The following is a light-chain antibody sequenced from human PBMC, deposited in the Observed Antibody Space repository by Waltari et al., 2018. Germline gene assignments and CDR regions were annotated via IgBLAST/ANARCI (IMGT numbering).Light chain of an antibody. J-gene: IGLJ3*02. CDR3: ASYRDTGTPWV. CDR1: SSDVGGYNY. V-gene: IGLV2-14*01. CDR2: NVS. Sequence: QSALTQPASVSGSPGQSIAISCTGTSSDVGGYNYVSWYQQHPGKAPKLMISNVSKRPSGVSNRFSGSKSGNTASLTISGLQAEDEGDYYCASYRDTGTPWVFGGGTKVTVL.